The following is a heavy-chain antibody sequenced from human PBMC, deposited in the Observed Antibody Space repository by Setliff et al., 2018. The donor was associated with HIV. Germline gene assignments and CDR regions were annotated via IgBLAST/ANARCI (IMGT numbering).Heavy chain of an antibody. CDR3: ARHKVTSTLGGLIYDYFYYGMDV. J-gene: IGHJ6*02. Sequence: PSETLSLTCTVYGASVSSHYWSWIRQPPGKGLEWVGSISDRGTTNYNPSLKSRVTVSSDTSKNQVSLKVTSLTAADTAEYYCARHKVTSTLGGLIYDYFYYGMDVWGHGTTGTVSS. CDR2: ISDRGTT. V-gene: IGHV4-59*02. D-gene: IGHD3-16*01. CDR1: GASVSSHY.